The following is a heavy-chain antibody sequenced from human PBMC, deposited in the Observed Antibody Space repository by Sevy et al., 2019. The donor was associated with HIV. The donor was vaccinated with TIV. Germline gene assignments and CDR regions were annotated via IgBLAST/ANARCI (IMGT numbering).Heavy chain of an antibody. V-gene: IGHV3-30-3*01. D-gene: IGHD2-2*01. CDR3: AILGVDCVSTICYGMRSLSFDF. CDR1: GFTFSSFA. J-gene: IGHJ4*02. Sequence: GGSLRLSCAASGFTFSSFAMHWVRQAPGKGLEWVAVISYDGSSKYYPDSVKGRFTISRDNANNTLYLQMNRLRPEDTAIYFCAILGVDCVSTICYGMRSLSFDFWGQGTLVTVSS. CDR2: ISYDGSSK.